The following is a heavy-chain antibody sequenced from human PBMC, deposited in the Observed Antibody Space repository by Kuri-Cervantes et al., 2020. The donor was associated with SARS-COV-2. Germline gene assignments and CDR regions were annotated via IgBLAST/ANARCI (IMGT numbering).Heavy chain of an antibody. CDR1: GGSISSGSYY. CDR3: ARHFRSSTSCFDY. CDR2: IYTSGST. V-gene: IGHV4-61*02. Sequence: SETLSLTCTVSGGSISSGSYYWSWIRQPAGKGLEWIGRIYTSGSTNYNPSLKSRVTISVDTSKNQFSLKLSSVTAADTAVYYCARHFRSSTSCFDYWGQGTLVTVSS. J-gene: IGHJ4*02. D-gene: IGHD2-2*01.